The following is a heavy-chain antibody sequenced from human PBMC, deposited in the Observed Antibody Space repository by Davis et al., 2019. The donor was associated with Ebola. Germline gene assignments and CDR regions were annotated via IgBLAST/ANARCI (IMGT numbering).Heavy chain of an antibody. J-gene: IGHJ5*02. CDR1: GGSFSGYY. CDR2: INHSGST. Sequence: SETLSLTCAVSGGSFSGYYWSWIRQPPGKGLAWIGEINHSGSTNYNPSLKSRVTISVDTSKNQFSLKLSSVTAADTAVYYCARMGPPRPPFDIAARPRWFDPWGQGTLVTVSS. V-gene: IGHV4-34*01. CDR3: ARMGPPRPPFDIAARPRWFDP. D-gene: IGHD6-6*01.